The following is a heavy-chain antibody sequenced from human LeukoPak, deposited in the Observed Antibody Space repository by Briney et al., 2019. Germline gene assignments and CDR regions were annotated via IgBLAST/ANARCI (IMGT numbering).Heavy chain of an antibody. CDR2: ITPSGGT. V-gene: IGHV1-2*02. J-gene: IGHJ4*02. CDR1: GYTFTSYA. Sequence: GASVKVSCKASGYTFTSYAMHWVRQAPGQGLEWMGWITPSGGTNYPQKFQGRVAITRDTSITTAYMDLSRLTSDDTAVYYCAKGGIASTGFDYWGQGTLVTVSS. D-gene: IGHD6-13*01. CDR3: AKGGIASTGFDY.